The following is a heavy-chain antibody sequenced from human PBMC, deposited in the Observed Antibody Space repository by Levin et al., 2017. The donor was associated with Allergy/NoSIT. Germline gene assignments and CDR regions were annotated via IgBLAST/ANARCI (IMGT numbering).Heavy chain of an antibody. Sequence: NPGGSLRLSCQGSGNTFNYWIGWVRQMPGKGLEWMGIIYPGDSVTRYSPSFQGQVTMSVDKSISTAYLQWSSLKASDTAIYYCARHLAVGGTGYFDSWGQGTRVTVSS. CDR3: ARHLAVGGTGYFDS. V-gene: IGHV5-51*01. CDR1: GNTFNYW. D-gene: IGHD6-19*01. CDR2: IYPGDSVT. J-gene: IGHJ4*02.